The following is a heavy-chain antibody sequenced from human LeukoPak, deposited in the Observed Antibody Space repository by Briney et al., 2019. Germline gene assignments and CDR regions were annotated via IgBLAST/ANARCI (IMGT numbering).Heavy chain of an antibody. CDR2: IYSGGST. Sequence: GGSLRLSCAASGFTVSSNYMSWVRQAPGKGLEWVSVIYSGGSTYYADSVKGRFTISRDNSKNTLYLQMYSLRAEDTAVYYCATDSPGIAAAGRVYWGQGTLVTVSS. J-gene: IGHJ4*02. CDR1: GFTVSSNY. V-gene: IGHV3-66*02. CDR3: ATDSPGIAAAGRVY. D-gene: IGHD6-13*01.